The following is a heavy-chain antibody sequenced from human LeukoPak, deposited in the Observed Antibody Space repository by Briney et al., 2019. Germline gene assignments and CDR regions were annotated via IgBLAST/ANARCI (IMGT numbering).Heavy chain of an antibody. J-gene: IGHJ4*02. D-gene: IGHD2-2*01. CDR2: ILPNSGDT. Sequence: GASVKVSCKASGYTFPLYYIHWLRQAPGEGLEWVGWILPNSGDTFYAQRFRGRVTMTSDTSTNTAYMDLYKLTSDDTAVYFCARPPHELVSAAPFDYWGQGTLVTVSP. CDR3: ARPPHELVSAAPFDY. CDR1: GYTFPLYY. V-gene: IGHV1-2*02.